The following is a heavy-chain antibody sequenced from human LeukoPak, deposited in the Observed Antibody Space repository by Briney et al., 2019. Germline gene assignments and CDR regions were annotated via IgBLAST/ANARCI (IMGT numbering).Heavy chain of an antibody. CDR2: ISRSSSTI. CDR1: GFSFSSHG. Sequence: PGGSLRLSCAASGFSFSSHGMNWVRQAPGKGLEWVSYISRSSSTIYNADSVKGRFTISRDNAKNSLYLQMNSLRVEDTAVYYCARSPSGHNDYWGQGTLVTVSS. V-gene: IGHV3-48*04. D-gene: IGHD6-19*01. CDR3: ARSPSGHNDY. J-gene: IGHJ4*02.